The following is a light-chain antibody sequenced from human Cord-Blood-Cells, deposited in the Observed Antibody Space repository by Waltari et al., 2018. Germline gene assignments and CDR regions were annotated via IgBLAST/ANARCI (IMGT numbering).Light chain of an antibody. J-gene: IGLJ2*01. CDR1: SSDVGGYNY. V-gene: IGLV2-14*01. CDR3: SSYTSSSTLV. CDR2: YVS. Sequence: QSALTQPASVSGSPGQSITISCTGTSSDVGGYNYVSWYQQHQGKAPKLMIDYVSNRPSGVSNRFSGSKSGNTASLTISGLQAEDEADYYCSSYTSSSTLVFGGGTKLTVL.